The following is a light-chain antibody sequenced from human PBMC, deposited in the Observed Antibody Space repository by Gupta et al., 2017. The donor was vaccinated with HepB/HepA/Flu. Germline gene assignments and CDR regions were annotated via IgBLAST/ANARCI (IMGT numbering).Light chain of an antibody. CDR3: CSYTSSNTLA. J-gene: IGLJ2*01. CDR2: DVS. CDR1: SSDVGRYHS. V-gene: IGLV2-14*03. Sequence: SALTQPAYVSGSPGQSITISCTGTSSDVGRYHSVSWYQQHPGKAPKLMIYDVSSRPSGVSNRFSGSKSGNPASLTISGRQAEDEADYYCCSYTSSNTLAFGGGTKLTVL.